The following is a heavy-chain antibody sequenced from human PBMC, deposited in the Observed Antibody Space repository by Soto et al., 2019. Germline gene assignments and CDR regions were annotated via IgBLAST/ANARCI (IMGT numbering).Heavy chain of an antibody. J-gene: IGHJ4*02. V-gene: IGHV3-23*01. CDR2: ISGSDGIT. CDR3: AKTYSSSSWAFFDY. CDR1: GFTFYTYA. Sequence: GGSLRLSCATSGFTFYTYALSWVPQGPREGLEGVSIISGSDGITYYADSVKGRFTISRDISRNTLYLQMNSLRAEDTAVYYCAKTYSSSSWAFFDYWGQGTLVTVSS. D-gene: IGHD6-6*01.